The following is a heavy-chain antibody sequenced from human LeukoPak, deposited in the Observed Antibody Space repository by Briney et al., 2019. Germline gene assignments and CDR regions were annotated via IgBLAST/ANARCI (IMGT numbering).Heavy chain of an antibody. CDR2: ISGSGGST. J-gene: IGHJ5*02. CDR3: AKDGWDIVVVPAAHNWFDP. Sequence: GGSLRLSCAASGSTFSSYAMSWVRQAPGKGLEWVSAISGSGGSTYYADSVKGRFTISRDNSKNTLYLQMNSLRAEDTAVYYCAKDGWDIVVVPAAHNWFDPWGQGTLVTVSS. CDR1: GSTFSSYA. V-gene: IGHV3-23*01. D-gene: IGHD2-2*01.